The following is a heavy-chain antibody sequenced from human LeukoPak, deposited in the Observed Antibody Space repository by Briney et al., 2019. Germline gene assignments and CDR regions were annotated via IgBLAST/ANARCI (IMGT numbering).Heavy chain of an antibody. CDR2: IYPGDSDT. Sequence: GESLKISCKASGYSFTFTKNWIGWVRQVPGKGLEWMGIIYPGDSDTRYSPSFQGQVTISADKSINTAYLQWSSLKASDTAIYYCARRGEAMDPFDYWGQGTLVTVSS. D-gene: IGHD5-18*01. CDR1: GYSFTFTKNW. J-gene: IGHJ4*02. V-gene: IGHV5-51*01. CDR3: ARRGEAMDPFDY.